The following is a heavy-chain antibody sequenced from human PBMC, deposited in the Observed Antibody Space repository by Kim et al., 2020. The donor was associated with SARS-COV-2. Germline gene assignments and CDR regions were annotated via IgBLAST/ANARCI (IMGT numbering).Heavy chain of an antibody. CDR3: VKDRTKPHMITFGAYDY. V-gene: IGHV3-64D*06. D-gene: IGHD3-16*01. CDR2: ISSNGGST. CDR1: GFTFSSYA. Sequence: GGSLRLSCSASGFTFSSYAMHWVRQAPGKGLEYVSAISSNGGSTYYADSVKGRFTISRDNSKNTLYLQMSSLRAEDTAVYYCVKDRTKPHMITFGAYDYWGQGTLVTVSS. J-gene: IGHJ4*02.